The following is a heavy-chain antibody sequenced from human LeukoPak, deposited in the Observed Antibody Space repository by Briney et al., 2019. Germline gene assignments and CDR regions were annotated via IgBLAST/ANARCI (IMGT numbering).Heavy chain of an antibody. V-gene: IGHV4-39*01. Sequence: SETLSLTCTVSVGSISTYQWSWIRQPPGKVLEWIGSIYYSGSTYYNPSLKSRVTISVDTSKNQFSLKLSSVTAADTAVYYCARQETMVRGVIIRLGYFDYWAREPWSPSPQ. D-gene: IGHD3-10*01. CDR3: ARQETMVRGVIIRLGYFDY. CDR1: VGSISTYQ. J-gene: IGHJ4*02. CDR2: IYYSGST.